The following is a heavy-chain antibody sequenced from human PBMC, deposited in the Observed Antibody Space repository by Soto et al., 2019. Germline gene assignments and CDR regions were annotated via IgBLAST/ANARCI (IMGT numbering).Heavy chain of an antibody. CDR3: ARAAGKVVPAAIGTYYYHYMDV. CDR1: GFTVSSNY. J-gene: IGHJ6*03. V-gene: IGHV3-66*01. D-gene: IGHD2-2*01. CDR2: IYSGGST. Sequence: GGSLRLSCAASGFTVSSNYMSWVRQAPGKGLEWVSVIYSGGSTYYADSVRGRFTISRDNSKNTLYLQMNSLRAEDTAVYYCARAAGKVVPAAIGTYYYHYMDVWGKGTTVTVSS.